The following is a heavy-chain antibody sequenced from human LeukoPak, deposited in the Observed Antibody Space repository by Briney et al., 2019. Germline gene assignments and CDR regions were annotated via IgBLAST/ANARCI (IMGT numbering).Heavy chain of an antibody. D-gene: IGHD2-15*01. CDR3: ARHKIVGSRRWSAGY. J-gene: IGHJ4*02. V-gene: IGHV5-10-1*02. CDR1: GYSFTTYW. CDR2: IDPTDAYT. Sequence: GESLRTPGKSLGYSFTTYWITGVRQLPGKGLEGMGNIDPTDAYTNYRPSVQGHVTISVDKSINTAYLQWSSLKDSDTAIYYCARHKIVGSRRWSAGYWGQGTRVTVSS.